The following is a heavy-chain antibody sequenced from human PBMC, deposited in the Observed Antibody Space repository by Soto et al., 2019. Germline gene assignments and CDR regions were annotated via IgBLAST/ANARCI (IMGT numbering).Heavy chain of an antibody. CDR1: GASISTYY. D-gene: IGHD1-26*01. V-gene: IGHV4-59*01. CDR2: VYYTGST. J-gene: IGHJ4*02. Sequence: SETLSLTCTVSGASISTYYWSWIRQPPGKGLEWIGYVYYTGSTNYNPSLKSRVTMSLDTSKNLFSLKLSSVTAADTDVYYCAKLGVWENEYWGQGTLVTVYS. CDR3: AKLGVWENEY.